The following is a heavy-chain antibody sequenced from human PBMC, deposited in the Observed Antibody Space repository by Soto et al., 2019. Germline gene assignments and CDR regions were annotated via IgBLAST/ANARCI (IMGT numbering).Heavy chain of an antibody. J-gene: IGHJ4*02. CDR3: AKDISIVVVPAAIDY. D-gene: IGHD2-2*02. CDR1: GFTFSSYG. Sequence: SLRLSCAASGFTFSSYGMHWVRQAPGKGLEWVAVISYDGSNKYYADSVKGRFTISRDNSKNKLYLQMNSLRAEDTAVYYCAKDISIVVVPAAIDYWGQGTLVTVSS. V-gene: IGHV3-30*18. CDR2: ISYDGSNK.